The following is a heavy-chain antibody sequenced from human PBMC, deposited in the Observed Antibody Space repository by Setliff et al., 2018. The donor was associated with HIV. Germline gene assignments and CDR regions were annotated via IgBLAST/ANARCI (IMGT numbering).Heavy chain of an antibody. CDR2: INAGNGDT. V-gene: IGHV1-3*01. CDR1: GYTFTSFA. J-gene: IGHJ6*02. Sequence: GASVKVSCKASGYTFTSFAIHWVRQAPGHGLEWMGWINAGNGDTEYSQKFQGRVTIDRDTSATTAYMELRSLRSDDTAVYFCARLGSGWSDSYYYAMDVWGQGTTVTVSS. CDR3: ARLGSGWSDSYYYAMDV. D-gene: IGHD6-19*01.